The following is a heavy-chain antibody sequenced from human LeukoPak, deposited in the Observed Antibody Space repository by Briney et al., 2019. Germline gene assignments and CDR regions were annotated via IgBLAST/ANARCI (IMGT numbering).Heavy chain of an antibody. D-gene: IGHD3-22*01. J-gene: IGHJ4*02. CDR3: ARGPWLLLKGIDY. CDR1: GFTFSSYG. V-gene: IGHV3-30*03. Sequence: PGGSLRLSCAASGFTFSSYGMHWVRQAPGKGLEWVAVISYDGSNKYYADSVKGRFTISRDNSKNTLYLQMNSLRAEDTAVYYCARGPWLLLKGIDYWGQGTLVTVSS. CDR2: ISYDGSNK.